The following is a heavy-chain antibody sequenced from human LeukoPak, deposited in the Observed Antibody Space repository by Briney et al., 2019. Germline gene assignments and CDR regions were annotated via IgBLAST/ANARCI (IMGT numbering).Heavy chain of an antibody. CDR1: GFTFSSYG. CDR2: IRYDGSNK. Sequence: GGSLRLSCAASGFTFSSYGMHWVRQAPGKGLEWVAFIRYDGSNKYYADSVKGRFTISRDNSKNTLYLQMNSLRAEDTAVYYCAKDPPAFITGGMAIDPWGQGTLVTVSS. V-gene: IGHV3-30*02. CDR3: AKDPPAFITGGMAIDP. D-gene: IGHD1-20*01. J-gene: IGHJ5*02.